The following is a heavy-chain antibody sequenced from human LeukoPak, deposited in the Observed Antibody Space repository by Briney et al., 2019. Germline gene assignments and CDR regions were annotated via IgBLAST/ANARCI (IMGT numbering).Heavy chain of an antibody. J-gene: IGHJ6*02. CDR1: GGSISSYY. D-gene: IGHD6-19*01. CDR2: ISYSGST. CDR3: ARSRPPYSSGWSNYGMDV. V-gene: IGHV4-59*01. Sequence: IRSETLSLTCTVSGGSISSYYWSWIRQPPGKGLEWIGYISYSGSTNYNPSLKSRVTISVDTSKNQFSLKLSSVTAADTAVYYCARSRPPYSSGWSNYGMDVWGQGTTVTVSS.